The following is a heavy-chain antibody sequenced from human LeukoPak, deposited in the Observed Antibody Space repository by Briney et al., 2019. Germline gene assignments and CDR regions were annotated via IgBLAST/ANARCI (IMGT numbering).Heavy chain of an antibody. CDR1: GGSISSYY. D-gene: IGHD1-1*01. Sequence: SETLSLTCTVSGGSISSYYWSWIRQPPGKGLEWMGDIYYSGSTNYNPSLKSRVTISVDPFKNQFSLKLSSVTAADMAVYYGARQGWKRAFDIWGQGTMVTVSS. J-gene: IGHJ3*02. CDR2: IYYSGST. V-gene: IGHV4-59*08. CDR3: ARQGWKRAFDI.